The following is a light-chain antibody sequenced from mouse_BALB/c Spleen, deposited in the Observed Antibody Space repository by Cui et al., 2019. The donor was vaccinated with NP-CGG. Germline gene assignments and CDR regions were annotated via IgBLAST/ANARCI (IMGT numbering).Light chain of an antibody. Sequence: QAVVTQETALTTSPGETVTLTCRSNTGAVTSSNYANWVQEKPDHLFTGLIGGTNNRAPSVPARFSGSLIGDKAALIITGTQTEDEAIYFCVLWYSNHWVFGGGTKLTVL. V-gene: IGLV1*01. CDR1: TGAVTSSNY. CDR3: VLWYSNHWV. CDR2: GTN. J-gene: IGLJ1*01.